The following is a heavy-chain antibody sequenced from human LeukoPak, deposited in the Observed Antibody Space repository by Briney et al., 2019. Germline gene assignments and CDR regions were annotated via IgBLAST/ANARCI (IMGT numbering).Heavy chain of an antibody. CDR2: ISAYNGNT. J-gene: IGHJ5*02. V-gene: IGHV1-18*01. CDR3: ARSRFLEWSYNWFDP. Sequence: GASVKVSCKASGYTFTSYGISWVRQAPGQGLEWMGWISAYNGNTNYAQKLQGRVTMTTDTSTSTAYMELRSLRSDDTAAYYCARSRFLEWSYNWFDPWGQGTLVTVSS. D-gene: IGHD3-3*01. CDR1: GYTFTSYG.